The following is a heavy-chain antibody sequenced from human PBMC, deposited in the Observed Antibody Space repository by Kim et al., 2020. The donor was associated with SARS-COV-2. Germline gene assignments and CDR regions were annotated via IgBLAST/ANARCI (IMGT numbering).Heavy chain of an antibody. CDR3: ARGANTLSAFDL. CDR1: GHPLIVNR. V-gene: IGHV1-2*02. Sequence: ASVKVSCKAPGHPLIVNRMHWVRQAPGQGLEWMGWINPDSGGTKYAERFQGRVTMTRDTSISTVYMELSRLKSDDTAVYYCARGANTLSAFDLWGQGTMVTVSS. J-gene: IGHJ3*01. CDR2: INPDSGGT.